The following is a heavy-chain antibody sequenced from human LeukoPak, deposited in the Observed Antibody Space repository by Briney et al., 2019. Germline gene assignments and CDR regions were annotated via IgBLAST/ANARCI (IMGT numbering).Heavy chain of an antibody. V-gene: IGHV1-18*01. Sequence: ASVKVSCKASGYTFTSYGISWVRQAPGQGLEWMGWISAYNGNTNYAQKLQGRVTMTTDTSTSTAYMELRSLRSDDTAVYYCARDQDCSGASCYPHWFDPWGQGTLVTVSS. CDR1: GYTFTSYG. J-gene: IGHJ5*02. CDR3: ARDQDCSGASCYPHWFDP. D-gene: IGHD2-15*01. CDR2: ISAYNGNT.